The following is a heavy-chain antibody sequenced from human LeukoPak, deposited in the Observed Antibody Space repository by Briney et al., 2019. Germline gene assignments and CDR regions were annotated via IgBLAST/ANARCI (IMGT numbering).Heavy chain of an antibody. CDR1: GFTFSSYW. V-gene: IGHV3-74*01. CDR3: ARDMTGPLDY. CDR2: INVDGGTT. Sequence: PGGSLRLSCEASGFTFSSYWMHWVRQAPGKGLVWISRINVDGGTTASADSVRGRFTISRDNAKNTLYLQLNTLRAEDTAVYYCARDMTGPLDYWGQGTLVTASS. D-gene: IGHD1-20*01. J-gene: IGHJ4*02.